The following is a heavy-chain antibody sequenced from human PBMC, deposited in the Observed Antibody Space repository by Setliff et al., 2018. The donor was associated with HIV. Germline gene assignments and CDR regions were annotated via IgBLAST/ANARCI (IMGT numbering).Heavy chain of an antibody. D-gene: IGHD3-22*01. CDR1: GYSISSGYY. V-gene: IGHV4-38-2*02. CDR3: ARILLYDSSAYFVNAFDI. CDR2: IHQSGST. J-gene: IGHJ3*02. Sequence: PSETLSLTCTVSGYSISSGYYWGWIRQPPGKGLEWIGSIHQSGSTNYNPSLKSRVTISVDTSKNQFYLKLSSVTAADTAVYYCARILLYDSSAYFVNAFDIWGQGTVVTVSS.